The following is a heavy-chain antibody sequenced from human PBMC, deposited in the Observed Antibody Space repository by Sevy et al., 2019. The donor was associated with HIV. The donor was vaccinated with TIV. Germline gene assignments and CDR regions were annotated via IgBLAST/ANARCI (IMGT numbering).Heavy chain of an antibody. D-gene: IGHD2-2*01. CDR1: GGTFSRHA. CDR3: ARGPDDSAVVPAVRLYYQYGMDV. V-gene: IGHV1-69*13. CDR2: IIPIFGRG. Sequence: ASVKVSGKTSGGTFSRHAISWVRQAPGQGLEWMGGIIPIFGRGNYAQQCQGRVTITADESTSTAYMELSSLRSDDTAVYYCARGPDDSAVVPAVRLYYQYGMDVWGQGTTVTVSS. J-gene: IGHJ6*02.